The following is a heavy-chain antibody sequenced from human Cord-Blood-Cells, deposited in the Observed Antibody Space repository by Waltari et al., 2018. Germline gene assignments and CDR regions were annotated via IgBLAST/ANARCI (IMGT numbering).Heavy chain of an antibody. CDR1: GGTFSSYA. Sequence: QVQLVQSGAEVKKPGSSVKVSCKASGGTFSSYAISWVRQAPGQGLEWMGRIIPILGIANYAQKFQGRVTITADKSTSTAYMELSSLRSEDTAVYYCARTREYSSSSDYWGQGTLVTVSS. CDR3: ARTREYSSSSDY. D-gene: IGHD6-6*01. V-gene: IGHV1-69*09. CDR2: IIPILGIA. J-gene: IGHJ4*02.